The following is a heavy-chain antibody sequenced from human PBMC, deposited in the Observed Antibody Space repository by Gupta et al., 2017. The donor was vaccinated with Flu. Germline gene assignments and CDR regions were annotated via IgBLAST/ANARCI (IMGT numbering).Heavy chain of an antibody. Sequence: EVQLVESGGGLVQPGRSLRLSCPASGFTFGDYAMSWVRQAPGKGLEWVGFIRSKAYGGTTEYAASVKGRFTISRDDSKSIAYLQMNSLKTEDTAVYYCTRHHIAAAGTFDYWGQGTLVTVSS. CDR3: TRHHIAAAGTFDY. CDR2: IRSKAYGGTT. J-gene: IGHJ4*02. D-gene: IGHD6-13*01. CDR1: GFTFGDYA. V-gene: IGHV3-49*04.